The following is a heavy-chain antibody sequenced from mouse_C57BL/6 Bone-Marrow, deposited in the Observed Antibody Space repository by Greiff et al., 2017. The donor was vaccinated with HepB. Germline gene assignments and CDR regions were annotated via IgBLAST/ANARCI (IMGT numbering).Heavy chain of an antibody. D-gene: IGHD3-2*02. V-gene: IGHV1-19*01. CDR1: GYTFTDYY. CDR3: AREAPFDY. Sequence: VQLKQSGPVLVKPGASVKMSCKASGYTFTDYYMNWVKQSHGKSLEWIGVINPYNGGTSYNQKFKGKATLTVDKSSSTAYMELNSLTSEDSAVYYCAREAPFDYWGQGTTLTVSS. J-gene: IGHJ2*01. CDR2: INPYNGGT.